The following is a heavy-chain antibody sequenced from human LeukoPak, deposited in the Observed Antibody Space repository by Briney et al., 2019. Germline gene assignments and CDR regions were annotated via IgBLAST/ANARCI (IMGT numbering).Heavy chain of an antibody. J-gene: IGHJ5*02. CDR1: GASISNYY. Sequence: SETLSLTCTDPGASISNYYWSWIPPTPEKKLWWMAHISFSGRTNYNPSLKSRVTTSLKRSKNQFSLKLSSVTAADTAVYYCARDQSHGSGTYAWFDPWGQGTLVTVSS. V-gene: IGHV4-59*01. CDR3: ARDQSHGSGTYAWFDP. D-gene: IGHD3-10*01. CDR2: ISFSGRT.